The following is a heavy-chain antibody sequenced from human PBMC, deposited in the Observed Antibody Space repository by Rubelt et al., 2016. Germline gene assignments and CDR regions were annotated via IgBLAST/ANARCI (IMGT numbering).Heavy chain of an antibody. Sequence: QLQLQESGPRLVKPSETLSLTCTVSGGSISRSTYFWGWIRQPPGKGLEWIGSIYYTGTTYYSPSLKSRVTISVDTSTNHFSRKVSSVSAAETAVYYCARLSRYCSSSSCYYFDYWGQGTMVSVSS. D-gene: IGHD2-2*01. V-gene: IGHV4-39*02. CDR2: IYYTGTT. J-gene: IGHJ4*02. CDR3: ARLSRYCSSSSCYYFDY. CDR1: GGSISRSTYF.